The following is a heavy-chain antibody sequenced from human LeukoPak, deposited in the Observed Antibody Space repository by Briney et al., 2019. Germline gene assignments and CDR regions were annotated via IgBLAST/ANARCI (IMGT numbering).Heavy chain of an antibody. V-gene: IGHV1-8*01. J-gene: IGHJ6*03. D-gene: IGHD3-10*01. CDR1: GYTFTSYD. CDR2: MNPNSGNT. CDR3: ARGGFGELLIYYYYMDV. Sequence: ASVKVSCKASGYTFTSYDINWVRQATGRGLEWMGWMNPNSGNTGYAQKFQGRVTMTRNTSISTAYMELSNLRSEDTAVYYCARGGFGELLIYYYYMDVWGKGTTVTISS.